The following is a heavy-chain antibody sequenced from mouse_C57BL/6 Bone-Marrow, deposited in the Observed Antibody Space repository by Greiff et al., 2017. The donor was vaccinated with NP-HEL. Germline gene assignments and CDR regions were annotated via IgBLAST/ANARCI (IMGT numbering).Heavy chain of an antibody. D-gene: IGHD1-1*01. CDR1: GYTFKSYG. CDR2: IYPRSGNT. V-gene: IGHV1-81*01. CDR3: ARLGYYGSTPFDY. J-gene: IGHJ2*01. Sequence: QVQLQQSGAELARPGASVKLSCKASGYTFKSYGISWVKQRTGQGLEWIGEIYPRSGNTYYNEKFKGKATLTADKSSSTAYMELRSLTSEDSAVYFCARLGYYGSTPFDYWGQGTTLTVSS.